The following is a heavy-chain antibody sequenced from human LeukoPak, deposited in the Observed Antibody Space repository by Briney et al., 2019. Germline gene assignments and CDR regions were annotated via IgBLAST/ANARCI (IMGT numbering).Heavy chain of an antibody. Sequence: GGSLRLSCAASGFTFSNYGMHWVRQAPGKGLEWVAVISYDESDKYYADSVKGRFTISRDNSKNTLYLQMNSLRPEDTAVYYCAKGVVAATNAAYYGMNVWGQGTTVTVSS. V-gene: IGHV3-30*18. J-gene: IGHJ6*02. CDR1: GFTFSNYG. CDR2: ISYDESDK. D-gene: IGHD2-15*01. CDR3: AKGVVAATNAAYYGMNV.